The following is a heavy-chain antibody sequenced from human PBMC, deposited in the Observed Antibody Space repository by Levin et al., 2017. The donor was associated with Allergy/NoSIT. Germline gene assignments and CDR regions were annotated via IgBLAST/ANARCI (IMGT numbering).Heavy chain of an antibody. CDR3: ARDTGGWYFDR. CDR2: INYSGNT. D-gene: IGHD3-16*01. J-gene: IGHJ5*02. CDR1: GSTTSLFY. V-gene: IGHV4-59*01. Sequence: SCTVSGSTTSLFYWNWIRQTPGKGLQWIGYINYSGNTKYNPSLKSRVTISLDKSKNQFSLLLTSVTAADTAVYYCARDTGGWYFDRWGQGTLVTVSS.